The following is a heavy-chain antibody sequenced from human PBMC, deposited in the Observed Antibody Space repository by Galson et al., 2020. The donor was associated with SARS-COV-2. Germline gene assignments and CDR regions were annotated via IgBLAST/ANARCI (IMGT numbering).Heavy chain of an antibody. CDR2: INHSGNT. CDR1: GGSFSGYY. V-gene: IGHV4-34*01. D-gene: IGHD2-2*02. CDR3: ARDLAVYCSSTSCYRAGDAFDI. J-gene: IGHJ3*02. Sequence: SETLSLTCAVYGGSFSGYYWSWIRQPPGKGLEWNGEINHSGNTNYNPSLKSRVTISVDTSKNQFSLKLSSVTAADTAVYYCARDLAVYCSSTSCYRAGDAFDIWGQGTMVTVSS.